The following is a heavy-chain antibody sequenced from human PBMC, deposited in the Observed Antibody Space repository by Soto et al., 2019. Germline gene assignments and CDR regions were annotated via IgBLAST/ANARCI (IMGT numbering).Heavy chain of an antibody. V-gene: IGHV4-59*01. CDR2: IYYSGST. D-gene: IGHD5-18*01. CDR3: ARDGKEAMVNGGYYYYYMDV. CDR1: GGSISSYY. Sequence: SETLSLTCPVSGGSISSYYWSWIRQPPGKGLEWIGYIYYSGSTNYNPSLKSRVTISVDTSKNQFSLKLSSVTAADTAVYYCARDGKEAMVNGGYYYYYMDVWGKGTTVTVS. J-gene: IGHJ6*03.